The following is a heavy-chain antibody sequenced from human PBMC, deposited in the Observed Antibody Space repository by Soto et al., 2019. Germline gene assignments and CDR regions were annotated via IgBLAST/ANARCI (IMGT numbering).Heavy chain of an antibody. D-gene: IGHD4-17*01. Sequence: QVQLVQSGAEVKKPGSSVKVSCKASGGTFSSYTISWVRQAPGQGLEWMGRIIPILGIANYAQKFQGRVTITADKSTSRAYMELSRRRSEDTAVYYCARDQDHAYGQTYCDGMDVWGQGTTVTVSS. J-gene: IGHJ6*02. CDR1: GGTFSSYT. V-gene: IGHV1-69*08. CDR3: ARDQDHAYGQTYCDGMDV. CDR2: IIPILGIA.